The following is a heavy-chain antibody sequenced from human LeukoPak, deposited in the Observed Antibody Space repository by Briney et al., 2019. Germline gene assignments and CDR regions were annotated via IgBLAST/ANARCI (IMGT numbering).Heavy chain of an antibody. V-gene: IGHV4-59*12. CDR3: ARVTFPYYFDY. J-gene: IGHJ4*02. CDR2: IYYSGST. Sequence: SETLSLTCTVSGGSISSYYWSWIRQPPGKGLEWIGYIYYSGSTNYNPSLKSRVTISVDKSKNQFSLKLSSVTAADTAVYYCARVTFPYYFDYWGQGTLVTVSS. CDR1: GGSISSYY.